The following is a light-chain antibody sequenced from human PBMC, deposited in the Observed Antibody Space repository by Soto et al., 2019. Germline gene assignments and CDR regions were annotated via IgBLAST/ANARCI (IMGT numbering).Light chain of an antibody. CDR2: DVS. J-gene: IGLJ3*02. Sequence: QSVLTQPASVSGSPGQSITISCAGSNSDVGAYNYVSWYQQHPGKAPQLIIFDVSNRPSGVSDRFSASKSGNTASLTISGLQAEDEADYYCSSFTTSTTLVFGGGTKVTVL. CDR1: NSDVGAYNY. CDR3: SSFTTSTTLV. V-gene: IGLV2-14*03.